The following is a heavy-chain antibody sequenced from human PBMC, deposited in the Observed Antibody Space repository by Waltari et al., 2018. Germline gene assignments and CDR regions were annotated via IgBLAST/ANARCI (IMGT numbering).Heavy chain of an antibody. J-gene: IGHJ4*02. CDR3: TRGGNYYFDY. Sequence: EVQLVESGGGLLPPGGSLRLSCAASGFTFSSSWIHWVRQPPGKGLVWVSRMKPYGRTTNNADSVRGRFTISRDNAQNTVYLEMNSLRAEDTAVYFCTRGGNYYFDYWGRGTLVTVSS. CDR1: GFTFSSSW. D-gene: IGHD5-12*01. V-gene: IGHV3-74*01. CDR2: MKPYGRTT.